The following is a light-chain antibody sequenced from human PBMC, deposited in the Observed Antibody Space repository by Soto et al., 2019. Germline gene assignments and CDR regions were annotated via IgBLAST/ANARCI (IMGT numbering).Light chain of an antibody. CDR1: SSDVGSYNR. V-gene: IGLV2-18*02. J-gene: IGLJ1*01. Sequence: QSVLTQPPSVSGSPGPSVAISCTGTSSDVGSYNRVSWYQQPPGTAPKLMIYDVSNRPSGVPDRFSGSKSGNTSSLTISGLQAEDEADYYCTSYTTSSTYVFGTGTKLTVL. CDR3: TSYTTSSTYV. CDR2: DVS.